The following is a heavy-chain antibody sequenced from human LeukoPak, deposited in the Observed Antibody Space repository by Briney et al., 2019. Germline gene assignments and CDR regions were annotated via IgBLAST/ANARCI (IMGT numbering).Heavy chain of an antibody. CDR2: IYHNGDS. CDR3: ARQGSCSNTNCNRWFDP. V-gene: IGHV4-38-2*01. D-gene: IGHD2-2*01. Sequence: SETLSLTCAVSGYSISRGYYWGWIRQPPGEGLEWIASIYHNGDSYYNSSLKSRVTISVDTSKNQFSLKVSSVTAADTALYYCARQGSCSNTNCNRWFDPWGLRTLVIVSS. CDR1: GYSISRGYY. J-gene: IGHJ5*02.